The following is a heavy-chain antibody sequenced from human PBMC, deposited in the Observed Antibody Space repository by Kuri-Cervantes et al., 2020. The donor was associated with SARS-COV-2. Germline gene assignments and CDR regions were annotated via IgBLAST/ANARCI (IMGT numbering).Heavy chain of an antibody. CDR1: GFTFSSYW. V-gene: IGHV3-7*01. J-gene: IGHJ4*02. CDR3: ARDWLGYCSSTSCYTLDY. CDR2: IKQDGSEK. Sequence: GESLKISCAASGFTFSSYWMSWVRQAPGKGLEWVANIKQDGSEKYYVDSVKGRFTISRDNAKNSLYLQMNSLRAEDTAVYYCARDWLGYCSSTSCYTLDYWGQGTLVTVSS. D-gene: IGHD2-2*02.